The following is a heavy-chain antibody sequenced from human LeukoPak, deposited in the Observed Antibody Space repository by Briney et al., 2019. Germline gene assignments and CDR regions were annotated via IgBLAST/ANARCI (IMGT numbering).Heavy chain of an antibody. CDR1: GFTFSDDY. J-gene: IGHJ6*03. CDR2: IGPGYNII. Sequence: PGGSLRLSCAAPGFTFSDDYMSCIRQAPGKGLEWVSYIGPGYNIIYYEDSVKGRFTISRDNAKNTLYLQMNSLRADDTAVYYCARRNPSCYGRQCYYYMDVWGRGTPVTVSS. D-gene: IGHD2-2*01. V-gene: IGHV3-11*04. CDR3: ARRNPSCYGRQCYYYMDV.